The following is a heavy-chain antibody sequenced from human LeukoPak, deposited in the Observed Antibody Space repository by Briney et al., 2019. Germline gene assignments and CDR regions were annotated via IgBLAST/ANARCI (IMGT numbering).Heavy chain of an antibody. V-gene: IGHV3-7*01. CDR3: ARAGFRSGYQPYFDY. CDR2: IKQDGSEK. D-gene: IGHD3-3*01. J-gene: IGHJ4*02. CDR1: GFTFSDYY. Sequence: PGGSLRLSCAASGFTFSDYYMTWVRQAPGKGLEWVANIKQDGSEKYYVDSVKGRFTISRDNAKNSLYLQMNSLRAEDTAVYYCARAGFRSGYQPYFDYWGQGTLVTVSS.